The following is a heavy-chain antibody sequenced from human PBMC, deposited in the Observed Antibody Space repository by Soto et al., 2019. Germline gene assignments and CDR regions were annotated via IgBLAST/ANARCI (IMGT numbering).Heavy chain of an antibody. CDR1: GGTFSSYA. J-gene: IGHJ6*02. D-gene: IGHD3-10*01. CDR3: ARDYGSGSYYNYYYDGMDV. CDR2: IIPIFGTA. V-gene: IGHV1-69*06. Sequence: ASVKVSCKASGGTFSSYAISWVRQAPGQGLEWMGGIIPIFGTANYAQKFQGRVTITADKSTSTAYMELSSLRSEDTAVYYCARDYGSGSYYNYYYDGMDVWGQGTTVTVSS.